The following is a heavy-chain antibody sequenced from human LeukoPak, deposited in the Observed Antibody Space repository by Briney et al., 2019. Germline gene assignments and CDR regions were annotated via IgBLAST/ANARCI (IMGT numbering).Heavy chain of an antibody. CDR1: GFTFSSSG. V-gene: IGHV3-30*02. J-gene: IGHJ4*02. Sequence: GGSLRLSCAASGFTFSSSGMHWVRQAPSKGLEWVTFIVYDGSNNTDGSSKYYSDSVKGTFTISRDNSKTTLYLQMNSLRPEDTALYYCAKDYPSAVGASPFEYWGQGTLVTVSS. CDR3: AKDYPSAVGASPFEY. D-gene: IGHD1-26*01. CDR2: IVYDGSNNTDGSSK.